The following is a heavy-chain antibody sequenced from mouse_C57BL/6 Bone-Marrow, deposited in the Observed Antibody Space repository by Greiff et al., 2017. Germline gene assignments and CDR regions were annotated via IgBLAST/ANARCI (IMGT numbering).Heavy chain of an antibody. CDR1: GYTFTSYG. CDR3: ARQFYYYGSSHWYFDV. J-gene: IGHJ1*03. V-gene: IGHV1-81*01. Sequence: QVHVKQSGAELARPGASVKLSCKASGYTFTSYGISWVKQRTGQGLEWIGEIYPRSGNTYYNEKFKGKATLTADKSSSTAYMELRSLTSEDSAVYFCARQFYYYGSSHWYFDVWGTGTTVTVSS. D-gene: IGHD1-1*01. CDR2: IYPRSGNT.